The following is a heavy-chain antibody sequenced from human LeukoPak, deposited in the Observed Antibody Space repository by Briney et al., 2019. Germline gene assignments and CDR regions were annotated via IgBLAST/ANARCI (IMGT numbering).Heavy chain of an antibody. D-gene: IGHD3-10*01. J-gene: IGHJ5*02. CDR1: GGSISSYY. CDR2: IYYSGST. Sequence: ETLTLTCTVSGGSISSYYSSWIRQPPGKGLEWIGYIYYSGSTNYNPSLKSRVTISVDTSKNQFSLKLSSVTAADTAVYYCASGAYCYGSGTGWFDPWGQGTLVTVSS. CDR3: ASGAYCYGSGTGWFDP. V-gene: IGHV4-59*01.